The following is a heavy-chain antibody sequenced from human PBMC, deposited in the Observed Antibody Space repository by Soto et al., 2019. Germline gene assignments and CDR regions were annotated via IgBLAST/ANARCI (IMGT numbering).Heavy chain of an antibody. CDR1: GGTFSSYA. D-gene: IGHD3-22*01. CDR3: ARDWTHYDSSGPGDY. V-gene: IGHV1-69*05. Sequence: ASVKVSCKASGGTFSSYAISWVRQAPGQGLEWMGGINPIYGTANYAQKFQGRVTITTDTSTITAYMELSSLRSEDTAVYYCARDWTHYDSSGPGDYWGQGTLVTVSS. J-gene: IGHJ4*02. CDR2: INPIYGTA.